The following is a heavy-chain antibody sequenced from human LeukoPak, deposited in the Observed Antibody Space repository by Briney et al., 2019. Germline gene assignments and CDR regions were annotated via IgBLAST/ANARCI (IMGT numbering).Heavy chain of an antibody. Sequence: GGSLRLSCAASGFTFSKYYMLWVRQAPGKGLESVTRINPDGTIKSYADSVKGRFTVSRDNANNTMFLQMNSLRDEDTAVYYCATKQWLAPPPDSWGQGTPVTVSS. CDR2: INPDGTIK. D-gene: IGHD6-19*01. J-gene: IGHJ4*02. CDR3: ATKQWLAPPPDS. CDR1: GFTFSKYY. V-gene: IGHV3-74*01.